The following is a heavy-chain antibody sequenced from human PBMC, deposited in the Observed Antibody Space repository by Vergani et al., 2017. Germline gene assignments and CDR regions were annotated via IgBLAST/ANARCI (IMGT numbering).Heavy chain of an antibody. D-gene: IGHD1-14*01. CDR2: INPSGGNT. J-gene: IGHJ4*02. CDR1: GYTFTNYY. Sequence: QVLLVQSGAEVKKPGASVRVSCKTSGYTFTNYYIHWVRQAPGQGLEWMGIINPSGGNTTYAQQFQGRLTMTNDTATSTVYMDLGNLRSEDTAVYYCARPHGVSLPPDPRRLDGWGRGTLVAVSS. V-gene: IGHV1-46*03. CDR3: ARPHGVSLPPDPRRLDG.